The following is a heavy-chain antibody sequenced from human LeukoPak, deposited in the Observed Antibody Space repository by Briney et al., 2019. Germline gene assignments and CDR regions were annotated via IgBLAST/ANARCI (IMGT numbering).Heavy chain of an antibody. V-gene: IGHV3-23*01. D-gene: IGHD2-2*01. CDR2: ISTSGDST. CDR3: ARKVYHRFDY. CDR1: GFTFSSYA. Sequence: PGGSLRLSCVASGFTFSSYAMTWVRQAPGKGLEWVSAISTSGDSTYHADSVRGRFTISRDNSKNTLYLQMTSLRAEDTAVYYCARKVYHRFDYWGQGTLVTVSS. J-gene: IGHJ4*02.